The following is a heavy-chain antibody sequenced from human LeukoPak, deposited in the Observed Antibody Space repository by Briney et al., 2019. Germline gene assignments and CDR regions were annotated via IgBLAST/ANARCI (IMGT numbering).Heavy chain of an antibody. D-gene: IGHD3-10*01. V-gene: IGHV1-2*02. J-gene: IGHJ4*02. CDR3: ARVGYGSGSYLADY. Sequence: ASVKVSCKASGYTFTGYYMHWVRQAPGQGVEWMGWINPNSGGTNYAQKFQGRVTITRDTSISTAYMELSRLRSDDTAVYYCARVGYGSGSYLADYWGQGTLVTVSS. CDR1: GYTFTGYY. CDR2: INPNSGGT.